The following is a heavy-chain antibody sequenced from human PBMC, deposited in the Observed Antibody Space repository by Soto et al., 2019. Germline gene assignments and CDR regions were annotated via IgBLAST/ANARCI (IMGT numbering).Heavy chain of an antibody. CDR3: ARNRLASRYYYDSSGYLYYFDY. V-gene: IGHV1-69*13. CDR2: IIPIFGTA. CDR1: GGTFSSYA. J-gene: IGHJ4*02. Sequence: SVKVSCKASGGTFSSYAISWVRQAPGQGLEWMGGIIPIFGTANYAQKFQGRVTITADESTSTAYMELSSLRSEDTAVYYCARNRLASRYYYDSSGYLYYFDYWGQGTLVTVSS. D-gene: IGHD3-22*01.